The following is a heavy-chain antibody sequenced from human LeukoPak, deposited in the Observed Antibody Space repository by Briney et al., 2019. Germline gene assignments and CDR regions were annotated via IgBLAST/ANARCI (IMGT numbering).Heavy chain of an antibody. J-gene: IGHJ4*02. CDR1: GYIFTDYY. D-gene: IGHD3-9*01. CDR3: AKSVLRHFDWLLGDY. CDR2: VNPNSGGT. Sequence: ASVKVSCKASGYIFTDYYMHWVRQAPGQGLEWMGWVNPNSGGTNYPQKFQGRVTMTRDTSISTAYMELSRLRSDDTAVYYCAKSVLRHFDWLLGDYWGQGTLVTVSS. V-gene: IGHV1-2*02.